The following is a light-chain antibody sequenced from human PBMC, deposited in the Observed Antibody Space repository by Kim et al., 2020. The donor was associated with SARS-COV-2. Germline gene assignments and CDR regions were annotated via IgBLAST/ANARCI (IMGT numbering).Light chain of an antibody. V-gene: IGKV1-33*01. CDR2: DAS. J-gene: IGKJ5*01. CDR3: QQYDNLPAIT. CDR1: QDISSY. Sequence: DIQMTQSPSSLSASAGDRVTITCQASQDISSYLNWYQQKPGKAPKLLIYDASNLETGVPSRFSGSGSGTDFTFTISSLQPEDIATYYCQQYDNLPAITFGQGTRLEIK.